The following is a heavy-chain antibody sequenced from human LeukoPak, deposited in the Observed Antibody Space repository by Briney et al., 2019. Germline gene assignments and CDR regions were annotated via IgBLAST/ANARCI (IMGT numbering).Heavy chain of an antibody. CDR3: APRRVAADKGFDY. CDR2: MNPNSGGT. J-gene: IGHJ4*02. V-gene: IGHV1-2*02. Sequence: GASVKVSCKVSGYTFTDYYMHWMRQAPGQGPEWMGWMNPNSGGTNYAQKFQGRVTMTRDTSITTAYMELSSLRSDDTAVYYCAPRRVAADKGFDYWGQGTLVTVSS. CDR1: GYTFTDYY. D-gene: IGHD6-19*01.